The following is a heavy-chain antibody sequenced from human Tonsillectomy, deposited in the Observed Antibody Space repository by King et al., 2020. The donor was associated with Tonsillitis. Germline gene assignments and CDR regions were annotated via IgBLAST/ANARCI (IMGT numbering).Heavy chain of an antibody. V-gene: IGHV3-30-3*01. J-gene: IGHJ3*02. CDR2: ISYDGSNK. CDR3: ARGSGRYGDGTGTFDI. CDR1: GFTFSSYA. Sequence: QLVQSGGGVVQPGRSLRLSCAASGFTFSSYAMHWVRQAPGKGLEWVAVISYDGSNKYYADSVKGRFTISRDNSKNTLYLQMNSLRAEDTAVYYCARGSGRYGDGTGTFDIWGQGTMVTVSS. D-gene: IGHD4-17*01.